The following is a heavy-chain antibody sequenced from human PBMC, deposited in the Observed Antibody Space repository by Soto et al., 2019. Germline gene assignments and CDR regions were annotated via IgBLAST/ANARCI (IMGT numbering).Heavy chain of an antibody. CDR3: ARAFSLGCISTSCQFSGWFDP. J-gene: IGHJ5*02. D-gene: IGHD2-2*01. V-gene: IGHV4-31*03. CDR1: GGSISSGGYY. CDR2: IYYSGST. Sequence: PSETLSLTCTVSGGSISSGGYYWSWIRQHPGKGLEWIGYIYYSGSTYYNPSLKSRVTISVDTSKNQFSLKLSSVTAADTAVYYCARAFSLGCISTSCQFSGWFDPWGQGTLVTLSS.